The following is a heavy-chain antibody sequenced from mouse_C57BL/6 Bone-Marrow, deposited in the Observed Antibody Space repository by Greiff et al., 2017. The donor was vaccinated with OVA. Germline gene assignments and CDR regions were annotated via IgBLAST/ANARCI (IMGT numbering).Heavy chain of an antibody. CDR1: GYTFTSYG. J-gene: IGHJ2*01. Sequence: QVQLQQSGAELARPGASVKLSCKASGYTFTSYGISWVKQRTGQGLEWIGEIYPRSGNTYYTEKFKGKATMTADKSSNTAYMELRSLTSEDTAVYYCARESYGSGYCDDWGKGTTLTVSS. CDR2: IYPRSGNT. CDR3: ARESYGSGYCDD. V-gene: IGHV1-81*01. D-gene: IGHD1-1*01.